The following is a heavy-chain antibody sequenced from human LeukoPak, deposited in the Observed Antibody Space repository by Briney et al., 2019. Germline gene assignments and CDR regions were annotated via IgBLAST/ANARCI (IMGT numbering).Heavy chain of an antibody. CDR3: ARLRDYDILTGPTDYGMDV. Sequence: SETLPLTCTVSGGSISSYYWSWIRQPPGKGLEWIGYIYYSGSTNYNPSLKSRVTISVDTSKNQFSLKLSSVTAADTAVYYCARLRDYDILTGPTDYGMDVWGQGTTVTVSS. CDR2: IYYSGST. V-gene: IGHV4-59*01. CDR1: GGSISSYY. D-gene: IGHD3-9*01. J-gene: IGHJ6*02.